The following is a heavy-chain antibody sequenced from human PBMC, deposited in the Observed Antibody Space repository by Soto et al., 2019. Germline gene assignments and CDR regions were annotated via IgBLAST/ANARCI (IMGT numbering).Heavy chain of an antibody. J-gene: IGHJ4*02. CDR1: GYTLTELS. CDR2: INAGNGNT. V-gene: IGHV1-3*01. D-gene: IGHD6-19*01. CDR3: AGALVYSSGWYIGY. Sequence: EASVKVSCKVSGYTLTELSMHWVRQAPGQRLEWMGWINAGNGNTKYSQKFQGRVTITRDTSASTAYMELSSLRSEDTAVYYCAGALVYSSGWYIGYWGQGTLVTVSS.